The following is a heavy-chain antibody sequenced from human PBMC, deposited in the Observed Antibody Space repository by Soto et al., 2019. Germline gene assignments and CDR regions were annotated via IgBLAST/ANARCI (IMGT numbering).Heavy chain of an antibody. CDR3: ARGREGAGSDAFDI. D-gene: IGHD3-10*01. V-gene: IGHV4-59*08. CDR2: IYYSGST. CDR1: GGSISSYY. J-gene: IGHJ3*02. Sequence: SETLSLTCTVSGGSISSYYWSWIRQPPGKGLEWIGYIYYSGSTNYNPSLKSRVTISVDTSKNQFSLKLSSVTAADTAVYYCARGREGAGSDAFDIWGQGTMVTVSS.